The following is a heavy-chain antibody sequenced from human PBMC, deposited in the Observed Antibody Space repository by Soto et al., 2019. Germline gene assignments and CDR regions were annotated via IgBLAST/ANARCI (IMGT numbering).Heavy chain of an antibody. V-gene: IGHV4-4*07. Sequence: SSETLSLTCTVSGGSISSYYWSWIRQPAGKGLEWIGRIYTSGSTNYNPSLKSRVTMSVDTSKNQFSLKLSSVTAADTAVYYCAREGYCSGGSCYAYAFDIWGQGTMVTVSS. J-gene: IGHJ3*02. CDR2: IYTSGST. CDR3: AREGYCSGGSCYAYAFDI. CDR1: GGSISSYY. D-gene: IGHD2-15*01.